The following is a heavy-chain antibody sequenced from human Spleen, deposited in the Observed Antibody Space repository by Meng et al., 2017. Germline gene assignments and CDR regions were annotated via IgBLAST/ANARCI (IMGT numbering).Heavy chain of an antibody. J-gene: IGHJ6*02. V-gene: IGHV4-30-4*01. D-gene: IGHD2-2*01. CDR3: ANTRCSSTTCYESYGMDF. CDR2: IYYSGNT. CDR1: GGSISSGDYY. Sequence: QVQLQESGPGLVKPSQTLLLTCTVSGGSISSGDYYWRWIRQPPGKGLEWIGYIYYSGNTYYNPSLQSRVTMSVDTSKNHFSLKLTSVTAADTAVYYCANTRCSSTTCYESYGMDFWGQGTTVTVSS.